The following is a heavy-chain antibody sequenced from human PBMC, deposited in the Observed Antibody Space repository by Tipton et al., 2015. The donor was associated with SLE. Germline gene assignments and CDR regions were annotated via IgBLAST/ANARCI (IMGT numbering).Heavy chain of an antibody. V-gene: IGHV4-39*07. Sequence: TLSLTCTVSGGSISSSPYYWAWIRQPPGKGVEWIGYIYYRGTAYYNPSLRSRVTVSVDTSKNQFSLRLNSVTAVDTAVYYCARTFYGGGDAFDVWGQGTKVSVSS. D-gene: IGHD4-23*01. CDR2: IYYRGTA. CDR1: GGSISSSPYY. CDR3: ARTFYGGGDAFDV. J-gene: IGHJ3*01.